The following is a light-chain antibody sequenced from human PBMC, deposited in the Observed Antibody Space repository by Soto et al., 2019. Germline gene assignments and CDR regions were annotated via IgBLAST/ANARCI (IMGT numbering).Light chain of an antibody. CDR3: HQRSSWPLT. CDR2: DAS. Sequence: EIVLTQSPATLSLSPGERATLSCMASQSVRIYLAWYQQKPGQAPRLLIYDASNRATGIPARFSASGSGTDVTLTISSLETEDFAVYYCHQRSSWPLTFGGGTKVEIK. V-gene: IGKV3-11*01. J-gene: IGKJ4*01. CDR1: QSVRIY.